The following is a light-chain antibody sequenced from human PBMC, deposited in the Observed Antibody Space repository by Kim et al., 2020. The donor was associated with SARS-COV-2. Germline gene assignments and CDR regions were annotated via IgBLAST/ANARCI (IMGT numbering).Light chain of an antibody. V-gene: IGKV3-20*01. CDR3: QHYGTN. Sequence: PSFSSGERATPSCRASQSGCRSYIAWYQQKPAQAPRLLIYGKTNRATGNPDRFSGSGSGTDFNLTIGRLEPEDFAVYYCQHYGTNFGPGTKVDIK. J-gene: IGKJ1*01. CDR1: QSGCRSY. CDR2: GKT.